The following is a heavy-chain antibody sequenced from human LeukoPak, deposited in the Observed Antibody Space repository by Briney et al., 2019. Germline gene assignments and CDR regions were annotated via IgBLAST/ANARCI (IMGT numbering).Heavy chain of an antibody. V-gene: IGHV4-59*01. D-gene: IGHD3-3*01. CDR1: GASISNYY. CDR2: IYYSGST. J-gene: IGHJ5*02. Sequence: SETLSLTCTVSGASISNYYWSWIRQPPGKGLEWIGYIYYSGSTNYNPSLKSRVTISIDTSKNQFSLKLSSVTAADTAVYYCVAYDAGRNWFDPWGQGTLVTVSS. CDR3: VAYDAGRNWFDP.